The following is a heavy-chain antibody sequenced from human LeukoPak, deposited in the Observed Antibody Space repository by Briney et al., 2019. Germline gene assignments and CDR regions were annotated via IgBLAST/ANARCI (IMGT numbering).Heavy chain of an antibody. Sequence: GASVKVSCKASGYTFTSYGISWVRQAPGQGLEWMGWISAYNGNTNYAQRLQGRVTMTTDTSTSTVYMELSSLRSEDTAVYYCARVDRNYYGSGSPLDYWGQGTLVTVSS. D-gene: IGHD3-10*01. CDR1: GYTFTSYG. J-gene: IGHJ4*02. CDR3: ARVDRNYYGSGSPLDY. V-gene: IGHV1-18*01. CDR2: ISAYNGNT.